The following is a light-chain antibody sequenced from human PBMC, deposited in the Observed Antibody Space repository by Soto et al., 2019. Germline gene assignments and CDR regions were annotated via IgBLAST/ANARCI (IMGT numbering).Light chain of an antibody. Sequence: QSALTQPPSASGSLGQSVTISCTGTRSDVGGYNYVSWYQQHPGKAPKLLIYEVSKRPSGVPDRFSGSKSGNTASLTVSGLQAEDEADYHCSSTYASTHVFGTGTKVTVL. V-gene: IGLV2-8*01. CDR3: SSTYASTHV. CDR2: EVS. CDR1: RSDVGGYNY. J-gene: IGLJ1*01.